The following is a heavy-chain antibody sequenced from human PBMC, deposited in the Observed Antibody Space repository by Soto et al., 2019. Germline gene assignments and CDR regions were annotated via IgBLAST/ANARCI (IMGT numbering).Heavy chain of an antibody. D-gene: IGHD2-8*02. Sequence: GGSLRLSCAASGFTFSTYAMNWVRQAPGKGLEWVSTISGSDDGTHYADSVKGRFFISRDNSQNTLYLQMNSLRAEDTAVYYCAKRHYGTGHQGLAGSWGQGTLVTVS. V-gene: IGHV3-23*01. CDR2: ISGSDDGT. CDR1: GFTFSTYA. CDR3: AKRHYGTGHQGLAGS. J-gene: IGHJ5*02.